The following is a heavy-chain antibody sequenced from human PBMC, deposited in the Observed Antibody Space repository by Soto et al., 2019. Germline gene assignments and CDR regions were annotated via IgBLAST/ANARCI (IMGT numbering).Heavy chain of an antibody. CDR2: IYYSGST. Sequence: SETLCLTCTVSGGSISSSSYYWGWISQPPGKGLEWIGSIYYSGSTYYNPSLKSRVTISVDTSKNQFSLKLSSVTAADTAVYYCARGGGATIFAPLDVWGKGTTVTVSP. J-gene: IGHJ6*04. CDR1: GGSISSSSYY. D-gene: IGHD3-3*01. CDR3: ARGGGATIFAPLDV. V-gene: IGHV4-39*01.